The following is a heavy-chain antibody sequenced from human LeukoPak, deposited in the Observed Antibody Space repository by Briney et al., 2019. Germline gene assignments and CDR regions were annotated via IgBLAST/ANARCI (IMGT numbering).Heavy chain of an antibody. D-gene: IGHD6-19*01. CDR1: GFTFSSYA. Sequence: GGSLRLSCAASGFTFSSYAMSWVRQAPGKGLEWVSAISGSGGSTYYADSVKGRFTISRDNSKNTLYLKMNSLRAEDTAVYYCAKDQVGYSSGWYGRKVDYWGQGTLVTVSS. V-gene: IGHV3-23*01. CDR2: ISGSGGST. CDR3: AKDQVGYSSGWYGRKVDY. J-gene: IGHJ4*02.